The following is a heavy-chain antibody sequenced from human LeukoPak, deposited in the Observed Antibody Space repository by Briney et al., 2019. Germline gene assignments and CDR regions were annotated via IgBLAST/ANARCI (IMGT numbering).Heavy chain of an antibody. CDR3: ARVPYGDYYFDY. J-gene: IGHJ4*02. CDR1: GFPISSNY. CDR2: IYSGGGT. V-gene: IGHV3-53*04. Sequence: GSLLLSSAASGFPISSNYMSWVRPAPGKGLEWVSVIYSGGGTYYADSVKGRFTISRHNSKNTLYLQMNSVRAEDTALYYSARVPYGDYYFDYWGQGTLVTVSS. D-gene: IGHD4-17*01.